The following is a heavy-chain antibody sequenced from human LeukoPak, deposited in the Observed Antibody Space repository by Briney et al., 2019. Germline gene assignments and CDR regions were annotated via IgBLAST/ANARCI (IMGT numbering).Heavy chain of an antibody. CDR3: AKSNGYGLIDI. D-gene: IGHD3-22*01. CDR1: GGSISSYY. V-gene: IGHV4-59*12. CDR2: IFYSGST. Sequence: PSETLSLTCTVSGGSISSYYWGWVRQPPGKALEWIGNIFYSGSTYYSPPLKSRVTISLDTSRNQFSLKLNSVTAADTAVYYCAKSNGYGLIDIWGQGTMVTVSS. J-gene: IGHJ3*02.